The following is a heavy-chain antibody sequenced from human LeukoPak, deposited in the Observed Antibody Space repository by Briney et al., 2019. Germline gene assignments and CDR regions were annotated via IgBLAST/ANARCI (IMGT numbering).Heavy chain of an antibody. CDR2: NYGGDST. D-gene: IGHD3/OR15-3a*01. J-gene: IGHJ4*02. Sequence: PGGSLRLSCAASGFTVSSNYMSWVRQAPGKGLEWVSFNYGGDSTYYADSVKGRFTISRDNSKNTLFLQMNSLRAEDTAVYYCARADGTGGPYDYWGQGTLVTVSS. CDR3: ARADGTGGPYDY. CDR1: GFTVSSNY. V-gene: IGHV3-66*01.